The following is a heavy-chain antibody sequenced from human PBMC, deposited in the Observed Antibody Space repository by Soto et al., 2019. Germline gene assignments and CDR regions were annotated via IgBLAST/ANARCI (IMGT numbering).Heavy chain of an antibody. CDR3: ARGDTIFGVADY. CDR1: GFTFSDYF. Sequence: PGGSLRLSCAGSGFTFSDYFISWIRQAPGRGLEWISDINNGKSYTIYADSVKGRFTISRDNSKNSVYLQMNSLRVEDTAMYYCARGDTIFGVADYWGRGTLVTVSS. V-gene: IGHV3-11*06. D-gene: IGHD3-3*01. CDR2: INNGKSYT. J-gene: IGHJ4*02.